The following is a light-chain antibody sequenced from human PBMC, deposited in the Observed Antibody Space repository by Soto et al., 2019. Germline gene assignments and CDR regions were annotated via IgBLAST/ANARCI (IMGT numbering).Light chain of an antibody. Sequence: DIQMTQSPSSLSASVGDRVTITCRASQSIASYLNWYQKKPGKAPNLLIYAASNLERGVTSRISGSGSGTDFTLTITSLQPEDFATYYCQQSHSTPVTFGGGTKVEIK. CDR1: QSIASY. CDR2: AAS. CDR3: QQSHSTPVT. V-gene: IGKV1-39*01. J-gene: IGKJ4*01.